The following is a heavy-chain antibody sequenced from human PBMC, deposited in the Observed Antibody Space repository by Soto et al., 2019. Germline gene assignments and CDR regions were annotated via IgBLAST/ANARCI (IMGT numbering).Heavy chain of an antibody. D-gene: IGHD3-9*01. CDR3: ARGRTRKYDILTGYYTLHYYYGMDV. CDR1: GYTFTSYD. CDR2: MNPNSGNT. J-gene: IGHJ6*02. V-gene: IGHV1-8*01. Sequence: ASVKVSCKASGYTFTSYDINWVRQATGQGLEWMGWMNPNSGNTGYAQKFQGRVTMTRNTSISTAYMELSSLRSEDTAVYYCARGRTRKYDILTGYYTLHYYYGMDVWGQGTTGTVS.